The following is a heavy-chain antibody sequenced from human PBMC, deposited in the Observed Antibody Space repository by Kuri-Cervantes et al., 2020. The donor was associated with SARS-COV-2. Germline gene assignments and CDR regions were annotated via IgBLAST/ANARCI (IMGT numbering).Heavy chain of an antibody. J-gene: IGHJ4*02. V-gene: IGHV1-46*01. D-gene: IGHD2-15*01. CDR3: ARGIVVVVAAMGYFDY. CDR2: INPSGGST. Sequence: ASVKVSCKASGYTFTSYYMHWVRQAPGQGLEWMGIINPSGGSTSYAQKFQGRVTMTRDTSTSTVYMELSSLRSEDTAVCYCARGIVVVVAAMGYFDYWGQGTLVTVSS. CDR1: GYTFTSYY.